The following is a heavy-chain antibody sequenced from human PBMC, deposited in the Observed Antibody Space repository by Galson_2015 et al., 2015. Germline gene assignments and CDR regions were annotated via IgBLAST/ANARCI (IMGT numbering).Heavy chain of an antibody. Sequence: SVKVSCKASGYTFTSYGISWVRQAPGQGLEWMGWISAYNGNTNYAQKLQGRVTMTTDTSTSTAYMELRSLRSDDTAVYYCARGEGYYGSGSYYKALDNWFDPWGQGTLVTVSS. CDR2: ISAYNGNT. J-gene: IGHJ5*02. D-gene: IGHD3-10*01. CDR3: ARGEGYYGSGSYYKALDNWFDP. V-gene: IGHV1-18*01. CDR1: GYTFTSYG.